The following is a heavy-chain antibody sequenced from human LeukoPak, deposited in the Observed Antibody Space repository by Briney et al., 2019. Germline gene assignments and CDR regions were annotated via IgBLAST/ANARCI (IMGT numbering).Heavy chain of an antibody. V-gene: IGHV4-30-2*01. D-gene: IGHD6-19*01. CDR1: GGSISSGGYY. J-gene: IGHJ6*02. CDR2: IYHSGST. CDR3: ARRNAVAGPTDYYYGMDV. Sequence: SETLSLTCTVSGGSISSGGYYWSWIRQPPGKGLEWIGYIYHSGSTYYNPSLKSRVTISVDRSKNQFSLKLSSVTAADTAVYYCARRNAVAGPTDYYYGMDVWGQGTTVTVSS.